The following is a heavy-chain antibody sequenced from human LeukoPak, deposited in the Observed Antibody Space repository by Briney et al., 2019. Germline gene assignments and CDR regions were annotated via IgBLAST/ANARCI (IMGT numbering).Heavy chain of an antibody. CDR1: GFTFSSYS. D-gene: IGHD4/OR15-4a*01. CDR2: ISSSSSYI. CDR3: ARGLVELTAFDY. J-gene: IGHJ4*02. V-gene: IGHV3-21*01. Sequence: PGGSLRLSCAASGFTFSSYSMNWVRQAPGKGLEWVSSISSSSSYIYYADSVKGRFTISRDNAKNSLYLQMNSLRAEDTAVYYCARGLVELTAFDYWGQGTLVTVSS.